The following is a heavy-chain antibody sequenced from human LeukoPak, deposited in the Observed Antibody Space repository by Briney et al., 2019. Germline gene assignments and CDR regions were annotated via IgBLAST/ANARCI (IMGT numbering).Heavy chain of an antibody. J-gene: IGHJ4*02. V-gene: IGHV4-34*01. CDR2: INHSGST. CDR3: ARDGCNSPPSDY. D-gene: IGHD2-15*01. Sequence: SETLSQTCAVYGGSFSGYYWSWIRQPPRKGLEWIGQINHSGSTNYNPSRKSRVTISVDTSKNQFSLKQRSVTAADTAVYYCARDGCNSPPSDYWGQRTLLTVSS. CDR1: GGSFSGYY.